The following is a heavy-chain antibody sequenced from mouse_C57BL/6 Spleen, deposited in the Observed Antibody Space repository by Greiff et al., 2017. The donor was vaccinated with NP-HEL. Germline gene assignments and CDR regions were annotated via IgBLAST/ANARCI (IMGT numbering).Heavy chain of an antibody. Sequence: EVMLVESGGGLVKPGGSLKLSCAASGFTFSDYGMHWVRQAPEKGLEWVAYISSGSSTIYSADTVNGRFTISRANAKNTLFLQRTRRRSEDTAMYDCARRDGYDGSYWDDWGQGGTLTVSS. CDR2: ISSGSSTI. V-gene: IGHV5-17*01. CDR3: ARRDGYDGSYWDD. J-gene: IGHJ2*01. CDR1: GFTFSDYG. D-gene: IGHD2-2*01.